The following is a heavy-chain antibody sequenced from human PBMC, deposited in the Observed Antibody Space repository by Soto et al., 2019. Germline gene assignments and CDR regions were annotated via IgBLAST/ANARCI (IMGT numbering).Heavy chain of an antibody. CDR3: ARQLWSREVPAALGAFDI. CDR1: GFTFSHYP. J-gene: IGHJ3*02. CDR2: ISYDGSDK. D-gene: IGHD2-2*01. Sequence: QGQLVESGRDMVQPGRSLRLSCAASGFTFSHYPMHWVRQAPGKGLEWVAAISYDGSDKYYAESLKGRFTISRDNPRNTLYLQLESVPPDDTAVYYGARQLWSREVPAALGAFDIWGRGTMVTVSS. V-gene: IGHV3-30-3*01.